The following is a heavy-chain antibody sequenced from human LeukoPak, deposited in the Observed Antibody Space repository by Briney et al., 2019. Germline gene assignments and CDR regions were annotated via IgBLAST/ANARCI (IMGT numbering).Heavy chain of an antibody. CDR1: GGSISSSDYW. CDR2: IFDSVRT. Sequence: SETLSLTCAVSGGSISSSDYWWAWIRQPPGKGLDWIASIFDSVRTHYNPSLQSRVIISVDTSKNQFSLELNSVTAADTAVYYCARQRGLGSWSFDYWGHGALVTVSS. CDR3: ARQRGLGSWSFDY. V-gene: IGHV4-39*01. D-gene: IGHD2-15*01. J-gene: IGHJ4*01.